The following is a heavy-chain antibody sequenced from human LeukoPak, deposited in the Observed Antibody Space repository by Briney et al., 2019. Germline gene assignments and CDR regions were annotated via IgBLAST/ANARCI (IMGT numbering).Heavy chain of an antibody. CDR3: ARDDPLGYCSGGSCSY. CDR2: IYYSGST. CDR1: GGSISSSSYY. V-gene: IGHV4-39*07. Sequence: SETLSLTCTVSGGSISSSSYYWGWIRQPPGKGLEWIGSIYYSGSTYYNPSLKSRVTISVDTSKNQFSLKLSFVTAADTAVYYCARDDPLGYCSGGSCSYWGQGTLVTVSS. J-gene: IGHJ4*02. D-gene: IGHD2-15*01.